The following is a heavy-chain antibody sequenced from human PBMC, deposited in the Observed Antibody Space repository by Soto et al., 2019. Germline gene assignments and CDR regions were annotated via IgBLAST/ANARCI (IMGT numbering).Heavy chain of an antibody. V-gene: IGHV4-59*01. CDR2: PAYTGNT. CDR1: GSCITSYN. Sequence: SVTLSLPCVVSGSCITSYNWSWIRQFPGEGLKWIAYPAYTGNTNYNRSLKSRVTLSMDTSKNQLSRKLSSLTAAHTAVSYCAGDMHAGFTHCFDPWGQETRVSASS. D-gene: IGHD2-8*01. J-gene: IGHJ5*02. CDR3: AGDMHAGFTHCFDP.